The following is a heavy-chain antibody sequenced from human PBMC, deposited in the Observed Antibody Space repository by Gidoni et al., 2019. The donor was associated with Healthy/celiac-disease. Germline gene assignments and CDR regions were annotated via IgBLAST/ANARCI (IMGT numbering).Heavy chain of an antibody. CDR1: GFTFSSYA. J-gene: IGHJ3*02. CDR2: ISYDGSNK. V-gene: IGHV3-30*04. CDR3: ARDPNYYDSSGYSGAFDI. D-gene: IGHD3-22*01. Sequence: QVQLVESGGGVVQPGRSLRLSCAASGFTFSSYAMHWVRQAPGKGLEWVAVISYDGSNKYYADSVKGRFTISRDNSKNTLYLQMNSLRAEDTAVYYCARDPNYYDSSGYSGAFDIWGQGTMVTVSS.